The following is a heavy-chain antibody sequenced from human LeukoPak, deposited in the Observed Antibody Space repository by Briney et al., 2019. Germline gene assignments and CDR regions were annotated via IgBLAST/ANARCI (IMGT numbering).Heavy chain of an antibody. CDR3: AKVGGRGCSSTSCHDY. J-gene: IGHJ4*02. V-gene: IGHV3-30*18. D-gene: IGHD2-2*01. CDR2: ISYDGSNK. CDR1: GFTFSSYG. Sequence: GRSLRLSCAASGFTFSSYGMHWVRQAPGKGLEWVAVISYDGSNKYYADSVKGRFAISRDNSKNTLYLQMNSLRAEDTAVYYCAKVGGRGCSSTSCHDYWGQGTLVTVSS.